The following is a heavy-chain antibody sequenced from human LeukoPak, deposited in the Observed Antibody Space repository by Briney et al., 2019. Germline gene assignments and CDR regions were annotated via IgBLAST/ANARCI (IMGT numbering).Heavy chain of an antibody. CDR3: ARGRYNWNYVPYYYYGMDV. J-gene: IGHJ6*02. D-gene: IGHD1-7*01. Sequence: KASETLSLTCAVYGGSFSGYYWSWLRQPPGKGLEWLGEINHSGSTNYNPSLKSRVTISVDTSKNQFSLKLSSVTAADTAVYYCARGRYNWNYVPYYYYGMDVWGQGTTVTASS. CDR1: GGSFSGYY. V-gene: IGHV4-34*01. CDR2: INHSGST.